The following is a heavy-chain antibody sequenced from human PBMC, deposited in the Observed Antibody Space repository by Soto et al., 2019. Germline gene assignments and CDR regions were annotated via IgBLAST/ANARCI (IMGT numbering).Heavy chain of an antibody. J-gene: IGHJ5*02. Sequence: SETLSLTCAVSGGSISSSNWWSWVRRPPGKGLEWIGEIYHSGSTNYNPSLKSRVTISVDTSKNQFSLKLSSVTAADTAVYYCARDYMVRGVMRWFDPWGQGTLVTVSS. CDR2: IYHSGST. CDR1: GGSISSSNW. CDR3: ARDYMVRGVMRWFDP. D-gene: IGHD3-10*01. V-gene: IGHV4-4*02.